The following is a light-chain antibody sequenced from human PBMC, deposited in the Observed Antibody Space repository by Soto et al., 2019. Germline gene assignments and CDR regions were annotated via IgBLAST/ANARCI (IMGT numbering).Light chain of an antibody. CDR1: SSDVGGYNY. CDR2: EVT. Sequence: QSALTQPASVSGSPGQSITIYCTGTSSDVGGYNYVSWYQQHPGKAPKLMIYEVTNRPSGVSNRFSGSKSGHTASLTISGLQAEDEAEYYCSSYTSSSTWVFGGGTKLTVL. J-gene: IGLJ3*02. CDR3: SSYTSSSTWV. V-gene: IGLV2-14*01.